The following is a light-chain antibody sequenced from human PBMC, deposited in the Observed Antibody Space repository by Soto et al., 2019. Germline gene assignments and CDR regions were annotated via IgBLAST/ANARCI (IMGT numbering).Light chain of an antibody. V-gene: IGLV2-23*01. J-gene: IGLJ1*01. CDR3: SSYAGSSTYV. CDR1: SSDVGSYNL. Sequence: QSALTQPASVSGSPGQSITISCTGTSSDVGSYNLVSWYQQHPGKAPKLMIYEGSKRPSGVSNRFSGSKSGNMASLTISGLQAEDEADYYCSSYAGSSTYVFGTGTKLTVL. CDR2: EGS.